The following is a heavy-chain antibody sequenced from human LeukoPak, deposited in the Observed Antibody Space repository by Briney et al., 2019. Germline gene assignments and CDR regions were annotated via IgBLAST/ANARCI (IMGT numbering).Heavy chain of an antibody. Sequence: GGSLRLSCAASGFTFSSYAMHWVRQAPGKGLEWVAVISYDGSNKYYADSVKGRFTISRDNSKNTLYLQMNSLRAEDTAVYYCARVRRVVVVPAALDYWGQGTLVTASS. V-gene: IGHV3-30-3*01. CDR2: ISYDGSNK. CDR1: GFTFSSYA. J-gene: IGHJ4*02. CDR3: ARVRRVVVVPAALDY. D-gene: IGHD2-2*01.